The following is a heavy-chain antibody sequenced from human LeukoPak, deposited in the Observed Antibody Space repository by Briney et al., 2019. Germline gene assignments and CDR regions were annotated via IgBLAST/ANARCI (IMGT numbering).Heavy chain of an antibody. CDR2: ITTSDGNT. Sequence: GGSLRLSCAASGFTFSSYTMSWVRQAPGKGLEWVSTITTSDGNTYYADSVKGRFTVSRDNSKNTLYLQMNSLRAEDTAVYYCAHYQLLYDGWFDPWGQGTLVTVSS. CDR1: GFTFSSYT. D-gene: IGHD2-2*02. CDR3: AHYQLLYDGWFDP. J-gene: IGHJ5*02. V-gene: IGHV3-23*01.